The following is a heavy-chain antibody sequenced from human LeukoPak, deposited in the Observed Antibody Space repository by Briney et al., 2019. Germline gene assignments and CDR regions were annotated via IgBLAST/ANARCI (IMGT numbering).Heavy chain of an antibody. D-gene: IGHD3-10*01. J-gene: IGHJ4*02. Sequence: GGSLRLSCAASGFTFSSYAMHWVRQAPGKGLEYVSAISSNGGSTYYANSVKGRFTISRDNSKNTLYLQMGSLRAEDMAVYYCARAYGSGSPDYWGQGTLVTVSS. V-gene: IGHV3-64*01. CDR2: ISSNGGST. CDR3: ARAYGSGSPDY. CDR1: GFTFSSYA.